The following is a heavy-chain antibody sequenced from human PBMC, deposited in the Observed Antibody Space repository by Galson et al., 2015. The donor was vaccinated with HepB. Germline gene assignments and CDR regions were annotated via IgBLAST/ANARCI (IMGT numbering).Heavy chain of an antibody. CDR2: ITGSSNTI. Sequence: SLRLSCAASGFTFSTYSMNWVRQVPGKGLEWVSYITGSSNTIYYADSVNGRFIISRDNAKSSVYLQMSSLRVEDTAVYYCARDAGVATRYFDFWGRGTLVSVSS. D-gene: IGHD5-12*01. CDR1: GFTFSTYS. V-gene: IGHV3-48*04. J-gene: IGHJ4*02. CDR3: ARDAGVATRYFDF.